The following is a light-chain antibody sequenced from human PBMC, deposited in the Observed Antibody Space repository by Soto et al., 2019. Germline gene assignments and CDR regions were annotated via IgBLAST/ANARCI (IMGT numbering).Light chain of an antibody. CDR1: SGDVGHYNY. V-gene: IGLV2-14*01. J-gene: IGLJ3*02. CDR3: TSYTPSRIGV. Sequence: QSALTQPASVSGSPGQSITISCTGSSGDVGHYNYVSWYQQHPGKAPKLMIYEVSNRHSWVSNRFSGSKSGNTASLILSGLQDEDEDDYYCTSYTPSRIGVFGGGTKLTVL. CDR2: EVS.